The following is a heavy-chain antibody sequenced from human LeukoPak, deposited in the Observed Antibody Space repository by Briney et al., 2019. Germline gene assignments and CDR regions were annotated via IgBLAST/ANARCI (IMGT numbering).Heavy chain of an antibody. CDR1: GFTFSSYA. J-gene: IGHJ4*02. Sequence: GGSLRLSCAASGFTFSSYAMSWVRQAPGKGLEWVSAISGSGGSTYYADSVKGRFTISRDNSKNTLYLQMNSLRAEDTAVYYCAKDSSRGSGSRTVDYWGRGTLATVSS. D-gene: IGHD3-10*01. CDR3: AKDSSRGSGSRTVDY. V-gene: IGHV3-23*01. CDR2: ISGSGGST.